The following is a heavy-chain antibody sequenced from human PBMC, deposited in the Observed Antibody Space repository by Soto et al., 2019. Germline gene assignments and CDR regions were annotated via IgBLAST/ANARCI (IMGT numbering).Heavy chain of an antibody. CDR1: GFTVSSNY. D-gene: IGHD5-18*01. J-gene: IGHJ6*02. Sequence: EVQLVESGGGLVQPGGSLRLSCAASGFTVSSNYMSWVRQAPGKGLKWVSVIYSGGSTYYADSVKGRFTISRDNSKNTLYLQMNSMRAEDTAVYYCARDRGYSYKGGMAVWGQGTTVTVSS. V-gene: IGHV3-66*01. CDR3: ARDRGYSYKGGMAV. CDR2: IYSGGST.